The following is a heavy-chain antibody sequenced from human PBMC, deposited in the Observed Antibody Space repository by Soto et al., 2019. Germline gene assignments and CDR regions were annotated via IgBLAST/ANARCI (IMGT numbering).Heavy chain of an antibody. J-gene: IGHJ4*02. Sequence: GGSLRLSCAGSGFTFSDYYMSWIRQAPGKGLEWVSYISSSGDIIYYADSVKGRFTISRDNAKNSLYLQMNSLRAEDTAVYYCERDLGYYASDGYFDYWGQGTLVTVSS. CDR3: ERDLGYYASDGYFDY. CDR2: ISSSGDII. V-gene: IGHV3-11*01. D-gene: IGHD3-22*01. CDR1: GFTFSDYY.